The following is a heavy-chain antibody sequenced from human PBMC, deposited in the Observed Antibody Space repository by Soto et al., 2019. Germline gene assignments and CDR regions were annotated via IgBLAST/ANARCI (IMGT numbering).Heavy chain of an antibody. J-gene: IGHJ5*02. V-gene: IGHV4-30-2*01. Sequence: QQQLQESGSGLVKPSQTLSLTCAVSGGSISSGGYSWRWIRQPPGKGLEWIGDINYSGSTYYNPSLKSRASISIDRSTNHFSLELTSVTAADTAVYYCARESGAGATNWFDPWGQGTLVTVSS. CDR2: INYSGST. CDR1: GGSISSGGYS. CDR3: ARESGAGATNWFDP. D-gene: IGHD1-26*01.